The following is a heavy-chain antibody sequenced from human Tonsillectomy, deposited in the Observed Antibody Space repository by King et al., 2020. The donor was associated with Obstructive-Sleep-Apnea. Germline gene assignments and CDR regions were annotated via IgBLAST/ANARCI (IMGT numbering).Heavy chain of an antibody. CDR2: IRDDGSLK. D-gene: IGHD2-21*02. CDR3: GNDPSICGGDCNAVDS. Sequence: VQLVESGGGVIQPERSLRLSCAASGFTFRSYGMYWVRQAPGKGLEWVAFIRDDGSLKYYLDSVKGRFTISRDNSKNTLYLQMNSLRAEDTAVYYCGNDPSICGGDCNAVDSWGQGTLVTVSS. J-gene: IGHJ4*02. CDR1: GFTFRSYG. V-gene: IGHV3-30*02.